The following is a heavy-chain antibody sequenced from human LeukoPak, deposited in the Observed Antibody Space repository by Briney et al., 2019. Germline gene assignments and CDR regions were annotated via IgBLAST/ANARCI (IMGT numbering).Heavy chain of an antibody. D-gene: IGHD2-2*01. Sequence: GGSLRLSCAASGFTFSSYGMSWVRQAPGKGLEWFSAISVSGGSTYYADSVKGRFTISRENSKNTLYLQMNSLRAEDTAVYYCAKSTDCSSTSCYGYYYYYMDVWGKGTTVTISS. J-gene: IGHJ6*03. CDR2: ISVSGGST. V-gene: IGHV3-23*01. CDR1: GFTFSSYG. CDR3: AKSTDCSSTSCYGYYYYYMDV.